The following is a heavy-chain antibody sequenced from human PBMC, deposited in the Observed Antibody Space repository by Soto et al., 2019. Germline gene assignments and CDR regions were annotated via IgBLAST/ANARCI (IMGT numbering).Heavy chain of an antibody. D-gene: IGHD6-19*01. V-gene: IGHV4-61*01. Sequence: QVQLQESGPGLVKPSETLSLTCTVSGDSVSSASFYWIWIRQAPGKGLELIGFIYFSGSTNYNPSLQSRVTMSLATSKIQLSLKLRSVTPADTAVYFCARVNSGRNWFDPWGQGTLVTVSS. CDR3: ARVNSGRNWFDP. CDR1: GDSVSSASFY. J-gene: IGHJ5*02. CDR2: IYFSGST.